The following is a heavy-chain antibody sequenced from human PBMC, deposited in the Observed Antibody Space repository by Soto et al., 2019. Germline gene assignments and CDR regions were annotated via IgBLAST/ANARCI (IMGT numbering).Heavy chain of an antibody. Sequence: PGGSLRLSCTASGFTFSSNAMSWVRQAPGKGLEWVSSTSGSAGVTYYADSVKGRFTISRDNSKNALYLQMNSLRAEDTAVYYCAKDWVSGSSPYWGQGTLVTVSS. J-gene: IGHJ4*02. CDR3: AKDWVSGSSPY. CDR2: TSGSAGVT. CDR1: GFTFSSNA. V-gene: IGHV3-23*01. D-gene: IGHD2-15*01.